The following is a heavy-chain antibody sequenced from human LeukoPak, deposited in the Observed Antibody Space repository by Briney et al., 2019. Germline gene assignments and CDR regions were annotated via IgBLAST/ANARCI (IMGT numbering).Heavy chain of an antibody. CDR2: IYSDNT. CDR3: ARVAFSTVTTDY. J-gene: IGHJ4*02. V-gene: IGHV3-53*01. Sequence: GGSLRLSCTVSGFTVSSNSMSWVRQAPGKGLEWVSFIYSDNTHYSDSVKGRFTISRDNSKNTLYLQMNSLRAEDTAVYYCARVAFSTVTTDYWGQGTLVTVSS. CDR1: GFTVSSNS. D-gene: IGHD4-17*01.